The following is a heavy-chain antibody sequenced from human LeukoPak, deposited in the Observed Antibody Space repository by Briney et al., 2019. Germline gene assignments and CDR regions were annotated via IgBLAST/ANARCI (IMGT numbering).Heavy chain of an antibody. CDR1: GGSISSGSYY. Sequence: SQTLSLTCTVSGGSISSGSYYWSWIRQPAGKGLEWIGRIYTSGSTNYNPSLKSRVTISVDTSKNQFSLKLSSVTAADTAVYYCARATNGVCCRFDYWGQGTLVTVSS. CDR3: ARATNGVCCRFDY. J-gene: IGHJ4*02. CDR2: IYTSGST. D-gene: IGHD2-8*01. V-gene: IGHV4-61*02.